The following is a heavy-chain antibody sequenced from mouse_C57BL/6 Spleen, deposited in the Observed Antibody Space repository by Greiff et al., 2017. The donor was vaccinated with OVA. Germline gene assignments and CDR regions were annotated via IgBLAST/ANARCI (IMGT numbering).Heavy chain of an antibody. J-gene: IGHJ2*01. CDR3: AKAMVTTSFDY. CDR1: GFTFSDYG. V-gene: IGHV5-17*01. CDR2: ISSGSSTI. D-gene: IGHD2-2*01. Sequence: EVKLMESGGGLVKPGGSLKLSCAASGFTFSDYGMHWVRQAPEKGLEWVAYISSGSSTIYYADTVKGRFTISRDNAKNTLFLQMTSLRSEDTAMYYCAKAMVTTSFDYWGQGTTLTVSS.